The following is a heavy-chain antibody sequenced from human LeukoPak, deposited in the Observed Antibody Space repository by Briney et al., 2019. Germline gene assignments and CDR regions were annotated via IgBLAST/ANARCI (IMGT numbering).Heavy chain of an antibody. CDR2: ISFDGSNK. Sequence: GGSLRLSCAASGFTFSTYAMHWVRQTPGNGLGWVSVISFDGSNKYYADSVKGRFTISRDNSKNTLYLQMSSLRAEDTAVYYCARDRLGDSADGGFSHWGQGTLVTVSS. CDR3: ARDRLGDSADGGFSH. D-gene: IGHD1-26*01. CDR1: GFTFSTYA. J-gene: IGHJ4*02. V-gene: IGHV3-30-3*01.